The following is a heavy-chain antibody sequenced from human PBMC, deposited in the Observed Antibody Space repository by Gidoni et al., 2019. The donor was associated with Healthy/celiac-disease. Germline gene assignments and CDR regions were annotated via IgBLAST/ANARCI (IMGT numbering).Heavy chain of an antibody. D-gene: IGHD6-19*01. V-gene: IGHV5-51*01. CDR1: AYSFTSSW. J-gene: IGHJ6*02. CDR2: IYPGDSDT. CDR3: AREEAVAGTRLEDYYYYGMDV. Sequence: EVQLVQSGAEVKKPGESLKISCKGSAYSFTSSWIGWVRQMPGKGLEWMGTIYPGDSDTRYSPSFQGQVTISADKSISTAYLQWSSLKASDTAMYYCAREEAVAGTRLEDYYYYGMDVWGQGTTVTVSS.